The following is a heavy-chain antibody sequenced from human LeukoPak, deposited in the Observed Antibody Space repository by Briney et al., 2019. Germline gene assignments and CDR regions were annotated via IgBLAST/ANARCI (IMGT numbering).Heavy chain of an antibody. CDR2: IYYSGST. CDR3: ARGSVSITMIVVTGGGFDY. Sequence: SETLSLTCTVSGGSISSYYWSWIRQPPGKGLEWIGYIYYSGSTNYNPSLKSRVTISVDTSKNQFSLKLSSVTAADTAVYYCARGSVSITMIVVTGGGFDYWGQGTLVTVSS. CDR1: GGSISSYY. V-gene: IGHV4-59*12. J-gene: IGHJ4*02. D-gene: IGHD3-22*01.